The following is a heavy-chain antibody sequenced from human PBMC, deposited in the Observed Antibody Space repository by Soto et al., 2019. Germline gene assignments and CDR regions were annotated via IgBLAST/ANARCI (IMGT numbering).Heavy chain of an antibody. D-gene: IGHD2-2*01. CDR1: SGSISSHNW. V-gene: IGHV4-4*02. Sequence: QVQLQESGPGVLKPSGTLSLTCDVSSGSISSHNWWRWVRRAPGKGLEWIGKIYHSGNTDYHPSLKSRVTMSIDKSKDPFSLRLTSVTAADTAIYYCAGNIPVPADHYVVDVGGRGTSVTVSS. J-gene: IGHJ6*02. CDR2: IYHSGNT. CDR3: AGNIPVPADHYVVDV.